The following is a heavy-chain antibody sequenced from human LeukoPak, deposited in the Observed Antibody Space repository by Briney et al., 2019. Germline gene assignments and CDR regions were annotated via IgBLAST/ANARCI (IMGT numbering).Heavy chain of an antibody. CDR1: GGSFSGYY. J-gene: IGHJ4*02. CDR3: ARHDGYTPGDYFDY. V-gene: IGHV4-34*01. D-gene: IGHD5-24*01. CDR2: INHSGST. Sequence: SETLSLTCAVYGGSFSGYYWSWIRQPPGKGLEWIGEINHSGSTNYNPSLKSRVTISVDTSKNQFSLKLSSVTAADTAVYYCARHDGYTPGDYFDYWGQGTLVTVSS.